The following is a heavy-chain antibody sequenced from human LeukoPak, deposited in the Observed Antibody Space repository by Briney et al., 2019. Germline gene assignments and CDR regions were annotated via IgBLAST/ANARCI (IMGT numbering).Heavy chain of an antibody. CDR3: ARTRPTWEGWGFDY. J-gene: IGHJ4*02. Sequence: ASVKVSCKASGCSFTSFGITWVRQAPGRGLEWMGWISPYDGNTNYAQNLQGRVTMTTDTSTTTAYMDLRSLRFDDTAVYYCARTRPTWEGWGFDYWGQGTLVTVSS. CDR2: ISPYDGNT. V-gene: IGHV1-18*01. D-gene: IGHD1-26*01. CDR1: GCSFTSFG.